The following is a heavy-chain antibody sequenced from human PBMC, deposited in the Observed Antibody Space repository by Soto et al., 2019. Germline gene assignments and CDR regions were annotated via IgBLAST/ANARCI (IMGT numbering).Heavy chain of an antibody. CDR2: IKQDGSEK. J-gene: IGHJ4*02. CDR1: GFTFSSYW. V-gene: IGHV3-7*01. Sequence: GGSLRLSCAASGFTFSSYWMSWVRQAPGKGLEWVANIKQDGSEKYYVDSVKGRFTISRDNAKNSLYLQMNSLRAEDTAVYYCARLTSSGWYGYYFDYWGQGTLVTVSS. CDR3: ARLTSSGWYGYYFDY. D-gene: IGHD6-19*01.